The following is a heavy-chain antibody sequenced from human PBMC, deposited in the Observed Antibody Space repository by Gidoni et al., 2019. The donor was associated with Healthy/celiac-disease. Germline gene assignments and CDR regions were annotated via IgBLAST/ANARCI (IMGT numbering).Heavy chain of an antibody. V-gene: IGHV3-9*01. D-gene: IGHD6-13*01. CDR3: AKDMSIAAAGTYFDY. Sequence: EVQLGESGGGLVQPGRSLRLSCAASGFAFGDYAMHWVGQAPGECLEWVSGISRNRGSIGYADSLKGRFTISSDNAKNSLYLQINRLRAEAPALYYCAKDMSIAAAGTYFDYWGQGTLVTVSS. CDR1: GFAFGDYA. J-gene: IGHJ4*02. CDR2: ISRNRGSI.